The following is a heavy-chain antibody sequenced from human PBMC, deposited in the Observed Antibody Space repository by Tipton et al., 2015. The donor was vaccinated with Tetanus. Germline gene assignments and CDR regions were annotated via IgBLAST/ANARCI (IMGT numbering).Heavy chain of an antibody. CDR2: IYYSGST. CDR1: GGSISSGGYY. CDR3: ARNAYYYDSSGYFSNWFDP. D-gene: IGHD3-22*01. V-gene: IGHV4-31*03. Sequence: TLSLTCTVSGGSISSGGYYWSWIRQHPGKGLEWIGYIYYSGSTYYNPSLKSRVTISVDTSKNQFSLKLSSVTAADTAVYYCARNAYYYDSSGYFSNWFDPWGQGTLVTVSS. J-gene: IGHJ5*02.